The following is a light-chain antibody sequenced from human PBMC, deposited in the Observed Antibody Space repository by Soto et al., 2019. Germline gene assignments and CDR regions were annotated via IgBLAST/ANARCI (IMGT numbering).Light chain of an antibody. J-gene: IGLJ1*01. V-gene: IGLV2-14*03. CDR2: DVA. CDR1: SSDVGAYNF. Sequence: QSVLTQPASVSGSLGQSITISCTGTSSDVGAYNFVSWYQHYPDKAPKVVIYDVANRPSGVSYRFSASKSGNTASLTISGLQAEDEADHYCMSFTSSNTYAFGTGTKVTV. CDR3: MSFTSSNTYA.